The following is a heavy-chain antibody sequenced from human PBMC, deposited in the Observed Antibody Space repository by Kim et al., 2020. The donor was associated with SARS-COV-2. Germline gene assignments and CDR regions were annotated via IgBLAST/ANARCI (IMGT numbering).Heavy chain of an antibody. J-gene: IGHJ4*02. V-gene: IGHV3-33*05. CDR3: ARAGTSWSIDH. CDR1: GFTFNVFG. CDR2: TSYEGSTN. D-gene: IGHD6-13*01. Sequence: GGSLRLSCAASGFTFNVFGMHWVRHVPGKGLEWVSITSYEGSTNYYADSVKGRFTISRDNSKNTLYLQMNSLRAEDTAVYYCARAGTSWSIDHWGQGALAT.